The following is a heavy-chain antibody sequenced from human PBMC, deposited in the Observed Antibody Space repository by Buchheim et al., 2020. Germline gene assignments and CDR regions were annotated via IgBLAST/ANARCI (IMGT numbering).Heavy chain of an antibody. CDR1: GGSFSGYY. D-gene: IGHD5-24*01. J-gene: IGHJ4*02. CDR3: ARAGRDGYNFLDY. V-gene: IGHV4-34*01. Sequence: QVQLQQWGAGLLKPSETLSLTCAVYGGSFSGYYWSWIRQPPGKGLEWIGEINHSGSTNYNPSLKSRVTISVDTSKNQFSLKPSSVTAADTAVYYCARAGRDGYNFLDYWGQGTL. CDR2: INHSGST.